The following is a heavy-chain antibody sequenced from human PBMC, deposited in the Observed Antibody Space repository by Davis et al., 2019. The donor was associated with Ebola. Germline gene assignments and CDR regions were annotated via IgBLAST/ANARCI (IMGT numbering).Heavy chain of an antibody. CDR1: GGSISSSY. Sequence: SETLSLTCTVSGGSISSSYWSWIRQPPGKGLEWIGYIYYSESTNYNPSLKSRVTISVDTSKNQFSLKLSSVTAADTAVYYCARGNYGDYIVLYYYNMDVWGQGTTVTVSS. CDR3: ARGNYGDYIVLYYYNMDV. J-gene: IGHJ6*02. V-gene: IGHV4-59*01. D-gene: IGHD4-17*01. CDR2: IYYSEST.